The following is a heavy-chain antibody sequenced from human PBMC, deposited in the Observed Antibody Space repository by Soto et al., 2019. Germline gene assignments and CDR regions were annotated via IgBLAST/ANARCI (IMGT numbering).Heavy chain of an antibody. CDR2: ISSSGGYM. CDR1: GFTLSSYT. CDR3: ASPRGGAFDV. J-gene: IGHJ3*01. Sequence: EVQLVESGGGLVKPGGSLRLSCAASGFTLSSYTMSWVRQAPGKGLEWVAYISSSGGYMYYADSVKGRFTISRDNAKNSLYLQMNSLRAEDTAMYYCASPRGGAFDVWGQGTMVTVSS. V-gene: IGHV3-21*01. D-gene: IGHD2-15*01.